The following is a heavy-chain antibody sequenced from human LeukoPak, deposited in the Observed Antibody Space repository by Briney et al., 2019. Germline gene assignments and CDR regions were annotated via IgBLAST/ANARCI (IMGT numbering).Heavy chain of an antibody. J-gene: IGHJ6*03. CDR3: ARFIAAAGNMDV. Sequence: ASVKVSCKASGGTFSSYAISWVRQAPGQGLEWMGGIIPIFGTANYAQKFQGRVTITADKSTSTAYMELRSLRSDDTAVYYCARFIAAAGNMDVWGKGTTVTVSS. CDR1: GGTFSSYA. V-gene: IGHV1-69*06. D-gene: IGHD6-13*01. CDR2: IIPIFGTA.